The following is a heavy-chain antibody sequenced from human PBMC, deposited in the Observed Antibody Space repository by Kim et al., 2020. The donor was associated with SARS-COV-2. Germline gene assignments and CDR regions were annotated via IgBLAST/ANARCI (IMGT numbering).Heavy chain of an antibody. CDR3: ARRQFSSGWYYFDY. J-gene: IGHJ4*02. Sequence: GGSLRLSFAASGFTFSSHWMHWVRQAPGKGLVWVSRINSDGRTTSYGDSVKGRFTISRDNAKNTLYLQMNSLRAEDTAVYYCARRQFSSGWYYFDYWGQG. CDR1: GFTFSSHW. CDR2: INSDGRTT. V-gene: IGHV3-74*01. D-gene: IGHD6-19*01.